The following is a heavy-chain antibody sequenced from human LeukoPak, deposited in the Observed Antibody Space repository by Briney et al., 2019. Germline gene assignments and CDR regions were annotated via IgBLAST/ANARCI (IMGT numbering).Heavy chain of an antibody. V-gene: IGHV4-39*07. CDR1: GGSISSSSYY. CDR2: IYYSGST. D-gene: IGHD4-23*01. Sequence: PSETLSLTCTVSGGSISSSSYYWGWIRQPPGKGLEWIGSIYYSGSTYYNPSLKSRVTISVDTSKNQFSLKLSSVTAADTAVYYCARDFDGGNSGWYFDLWGRGTLVTVSS. J-gene: IGHJ2*01. CDR3: ARDFDGGNSGWYFDL.